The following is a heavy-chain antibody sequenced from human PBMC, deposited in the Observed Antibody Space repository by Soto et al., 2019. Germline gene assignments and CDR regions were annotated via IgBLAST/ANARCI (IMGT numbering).Heavy chain of an antibody. V-gene: IGHV4-34*01. CDR1: GGSFSGYY. CDR2: INHSGST. CDR3: ARDRDYSNYVGWFDP. J-gene: IGHJ5*02. Sequence: QVQLQQWGAGLLKPSETLSLTCAVYGGSFSGYYWSWIRQPPGKGLEWIGEINHSGSTNYNPSLKSRVTISVDTSKNHFSLKLSSVTAADTAVYYCARDRDYSNYVGWFDPWGQGTLVTVSS. D-gene: IGHD4-4*01.